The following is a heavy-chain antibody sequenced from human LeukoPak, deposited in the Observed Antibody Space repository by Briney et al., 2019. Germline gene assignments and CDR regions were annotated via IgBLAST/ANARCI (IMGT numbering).Heavy chain of an antibody. Sequence: PGGSLRLSCAASGFTFSSYEMNWVRQAPGKGLEWVSYISSSGGTIYYADSVKGRFTISRDNAKNSLYLQMNSLRAEDTAVYYCARDPRYGDYGRRFDYWGQGTLVTVSS. CDR2: ISSSGGTI. D-gene: IGHD4-17*01. J-gene: IGHJ4*02. CDR3: ARDPRYGDYGRRFDY. CDR1: GFTFSSYE. V-gene: IGHV3-48*03.